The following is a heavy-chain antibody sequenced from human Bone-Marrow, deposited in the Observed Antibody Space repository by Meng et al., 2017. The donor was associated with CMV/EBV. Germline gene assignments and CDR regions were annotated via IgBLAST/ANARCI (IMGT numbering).Heavy chain of an antibody. CDR2: ISYDGSNK. Sequence: GGSLRLSWAASGFTFSSYAMHWVRQAPGKGLEWVAVISYDGSNKYYADSVKGRFTISRDNSKNTLYLQMNSLRAEDTAVYYCARGIPETLYYYYYGMDVWGQGTTVTVSS. V-gene: IGHV3-30*04. D-gene: IGHD2-21*01. CDR3: ARGIPETLYYYYYGMDV. CDR1: GFTFSSYA. J-gene: IGHJ6*02.